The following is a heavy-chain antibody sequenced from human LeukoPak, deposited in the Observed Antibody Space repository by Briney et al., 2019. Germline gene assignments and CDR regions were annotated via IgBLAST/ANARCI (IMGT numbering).Heavy chain of an antibody. CDR3: ARNNGMDV. Sequence: GGSLRLSCAASGFALRSHWMTWVRQVPGRGPEWVANVNRDGSETYYLDSVKGRFTISKDNAKNSLYLQMDSLRAEDTALYHCARNNGMDVWGQGTTVIVSS. V-gene: IGHV3-7*03. CDR2: VNRDGSET. CDR1: GFALRSHW. J-gene: IGHJ6*02.